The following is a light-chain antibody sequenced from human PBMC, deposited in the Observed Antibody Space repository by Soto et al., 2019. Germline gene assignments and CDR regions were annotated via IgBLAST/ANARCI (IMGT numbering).Light chain of an antibody. CDR2: WAS. Sequence: DIVMTQSPESLAVSLGERATINCKSTQSVLSSSSHKNDLAWYQQKPGQPPKLLIYWASTRESGVPERFSGSGSGTDFILTISSLQTEDVAVYYCQQYYSLFWTFGQGTKVEIK. J-gene: IGKJ1*01. V-gene: IGKV4-1*01. CDR3: QQYYSLFWT. CDR1: QSVLSSSSHKND.